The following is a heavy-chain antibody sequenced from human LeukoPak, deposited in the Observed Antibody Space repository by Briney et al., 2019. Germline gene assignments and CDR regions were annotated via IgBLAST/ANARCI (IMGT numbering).Heavy chain of an antibody. V-gene: IGHV3-23*01. CDR2: ISVSGGSI. D-gene: IGHD2-8*01. CDR3: AKPQYCTNGICSGYYYFGMDV. J-gene: IGHJ6*02. CDR1: GFTFSSYS. Sequence: PGGSLRLSCAASGFTFSSYSMNWVRQAPGKGLEWVSAISVSGGSIYYADSVKGRFTISRDNSKNTLYLQMNSLRAEDTAVYYCAKPQYCTNGICSGYYYFGMDVWGQGTTVTVSS.